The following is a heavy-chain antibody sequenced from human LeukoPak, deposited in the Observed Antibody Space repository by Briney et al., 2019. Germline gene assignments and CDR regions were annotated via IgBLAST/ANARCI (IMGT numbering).Heavy chain of an antibody. CDR3: ARVAIDEMGATSIDY. CDR1: GGSFSGYY. J-gene: IGHJ4*02. Sequence: SETLSLTCAVYGGSFSGYYWSWIRQPPGKGLEWIGEINHSGSTNYNPSLKSRVTISVDTSKNQFSLKLSSVTAADTAVYYCARVAIDEMGATSIDYWGQGTLVTVSS. CDR2: INHSGST. V-gene: IGHV4-34*01. D-gene: IGHD1-26*01.